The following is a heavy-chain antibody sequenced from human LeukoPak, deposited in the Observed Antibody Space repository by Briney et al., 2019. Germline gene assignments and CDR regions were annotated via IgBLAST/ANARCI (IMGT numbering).Heavy chain of an antibody. CDR1: GFTFSSYA. CDR3: ARAKGNYYGSGSYFNY. V-gene: IGHV3-64*01. CDR2: ISSNGGST. Sequence: GGSLRLSCAASGFTFSSYAMHWVRQAPGKGLEYVSAISSNGGSTYYANSVKGRFTISRDNSKNTLYLQMGSLRAEDMAVYHCARAKGNYYGSGSYFNYWGQGTLVTVSS. J-gene: IGHJ4*02. D-gene: IGHD3-10*01.